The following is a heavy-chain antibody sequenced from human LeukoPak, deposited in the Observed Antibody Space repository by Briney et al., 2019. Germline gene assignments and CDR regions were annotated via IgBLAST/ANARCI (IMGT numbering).Heavy chain of an antibody. Sequence: VASVKVSCKASGYTFTSYGISWVRQARGQGLEWMGGIIPIFGTANYAQKFQGRVTITTDESTSTAYMELSSLRSEDTAVYYCARRVITNAFDIWGQGTMVTVSS. D-gene: IGHD3-22*01. V-gene: IGHV1-69*05. CDR3: ARRVITNAFDI. CDR2: IIPIFGTA. CDR1: GYTFTSYG. J-gene: IGHJ3*02.